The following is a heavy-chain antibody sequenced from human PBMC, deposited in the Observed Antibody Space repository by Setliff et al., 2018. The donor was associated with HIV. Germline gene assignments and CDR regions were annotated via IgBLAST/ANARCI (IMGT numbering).Heavy chain of an antibody. CDR3: VKARVDGDYYYYYYMDV. D-gene: IGHD4-17*01. J-gene: IGHJ6*03. V-gene: IGHV3-66*02. CDR2: IYDDGST. Sequence: GGSLRLSCVVSGFNVRSNYMNWVRQAPGKGLEWVSVIYDDGSTYYTGSVKGRFTISRDNSKNTLYLQMNSLRAEDTAVYYCVKARVDGDYYYYYYMDVWGKGTTVTVSS. CDR1: GFNVRSNY.